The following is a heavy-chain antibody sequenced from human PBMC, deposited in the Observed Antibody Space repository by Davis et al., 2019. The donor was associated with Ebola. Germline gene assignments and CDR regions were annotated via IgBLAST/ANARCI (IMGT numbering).Heavy chain of an antibody. CDR2: IDYRGRS. CDR1: DVSIIDHY. V-gene: IGHV4-59*11. CDR3: ARGGSPAMFKGVDE. J-gene: IGHJ4*02. D-gene: IGHD2-2*01. Sequence: PSETLSLTCTVSDVSIIDHYWSCIRQSPGKGLEWIGYIDYRGRSTYKPSLRSRITMSVDTSKNQFSLKLKSITAADTAVYYCARGGSPAMFKGVDEWGQGTLVTVAS.